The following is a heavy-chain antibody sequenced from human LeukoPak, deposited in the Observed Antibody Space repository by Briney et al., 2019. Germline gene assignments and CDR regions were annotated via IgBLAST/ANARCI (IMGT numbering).Heavy chain of an antibody. CDR1: GFTFNIYS. CDR2: ISSASKTM. Sequence: GGSLRLSCAASGFTFNIYSMNWVRQAPGKGLEWVSYISSASKTMYYADSVKGRFTISRDNTKNSLYLQMNSLRAEDRAVYYCARDLSITPRLFDNWRQGTLVPISS. J-gene: IGHJ4*02. CDR3: ARDLSITPRLFDN. V-gene: IGHV3-48*01. D-gene: IGHD6-6*01.